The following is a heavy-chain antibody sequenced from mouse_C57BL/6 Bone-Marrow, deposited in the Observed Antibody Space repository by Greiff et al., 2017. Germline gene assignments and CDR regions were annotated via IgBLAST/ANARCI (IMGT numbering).Heavy chain of an antibody. D-gene: IGHD2-1*01. CDR3: ARQDYGNYG. J-gene: IGHJ3*01. Sequence: EVQLVESGGGLVQPGGSLKLSCAASGFTFSDYYMYWVRQTPEKRLEWVAYISNGGGSTYYPDTVKGRFTISRDNAKNTLYLQMSRLKSEDTAMYYCARQDYGNYGGGQGTLVTVSA. CDR1: GFTFSDYY. V-gene: IGHV5-12*01. CDR2: ISNGGGST.